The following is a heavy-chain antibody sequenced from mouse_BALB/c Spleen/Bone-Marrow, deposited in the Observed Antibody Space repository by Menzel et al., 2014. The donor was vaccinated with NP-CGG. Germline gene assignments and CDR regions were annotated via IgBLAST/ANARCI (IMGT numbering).Heavy chain of an antibody. CDR2: IFPGDGDT. CDR3: ARGDFDYDFTMDY. CDR1: GYVFSSYW. Sequence: QVQLQQSGAELVRPGSSVKISCKASGYVFSSYWMNWVKQRPGQGLEWIGQIFPGDGDTNYNGQFKGKATLTADRSSSTAFMQLNSLTSEDSAVYFCARGDFDYDFTMDYWGQGTSVTVSS. J-gene: IGHJ4*01. V-gene: IGHV1-80*01. D-gene: IGHD2-4*01.